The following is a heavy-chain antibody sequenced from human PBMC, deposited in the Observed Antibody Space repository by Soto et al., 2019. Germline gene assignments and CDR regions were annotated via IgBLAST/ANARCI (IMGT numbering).Heavy chain of an antibody. CDR3: AKDLKVAAAGYFFDH. CDR1: GFTFSSYA. V-gene: IGHV3-23*01. CDR2: IRGSGGST. D-gene: IGHD6-13*01. J-gene: IGHJ4*02. Sequence: EVQLLESGGGLVQPGGSLRLSCAASGFTFSSYAMSWVRQAPGKGLEWVSGIRGSGGSTYSADSVKGRFTISRDNSKNTLYLQMNSLRAEDTAVYYCAKDLKVAAAGYFFDHWGQGTLVTVSS.